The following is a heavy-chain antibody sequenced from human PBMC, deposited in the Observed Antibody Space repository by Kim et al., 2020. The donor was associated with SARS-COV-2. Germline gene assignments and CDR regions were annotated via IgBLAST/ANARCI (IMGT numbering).Heavy chain of an antibody. CDR2: IIRSGGTT. D-gene: IGHD3-10*01. CDR3: MEGRGGDY. CDR1: GFTFSSHA. J-gene: IGHJ4*02. Sequence: GGSLRLSCEASGFTFSSHAMNWARQAPGKGLEWVSGIIRSGGTTYYADSVKGRFTISRDNFKNIVFLQMNSLRAEDTAVYYCMEGRGGDYFGQGTLDTVS. V-gene: IGHV3-23*01.